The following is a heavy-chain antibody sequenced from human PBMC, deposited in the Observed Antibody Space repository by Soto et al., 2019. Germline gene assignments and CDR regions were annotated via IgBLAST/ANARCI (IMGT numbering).Heavy chain of an antibody. D-gene: IGHD2-8*01. CDR3: ARDNGMAGSFDP. V-gene: IGHV3-48*02. CDR2: ITGSSATI. Sequence: EMQLVESGGGLVQPGESLRLSCAASGFTFSAYSMNWVRQAPGKGLEWISYITGSSATIYYADSVKGRFTISRDNAKNSLYLQMISLRDEDTAIYFCARDNGMAGSFDPWGQGTLVTVSS. J-gene: IGHJ5*02. CDR1: GFTFSAYS.